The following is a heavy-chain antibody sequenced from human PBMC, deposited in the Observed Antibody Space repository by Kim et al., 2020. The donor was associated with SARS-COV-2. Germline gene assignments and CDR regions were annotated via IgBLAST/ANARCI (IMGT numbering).Heavy chain of an antibody. J-gene: IGHJ3*02. Sequence: GGSLRLSCAASGFSFSTYEMSWVRQAPGKGLEWVSYISGSGSGIHYADSVKGRFTISRDNAKKSLYLQMNSLRAEDTAVYYCAREVTVTPDAFDIWGQGTLVTVSS. CDR3: AREVTVTPDAFDI. CDR1: GFSFSTYE. D-gene: IGHD2-21*02. CDR2: ISGSGSGI. V-gene: IGHV3-48*03.